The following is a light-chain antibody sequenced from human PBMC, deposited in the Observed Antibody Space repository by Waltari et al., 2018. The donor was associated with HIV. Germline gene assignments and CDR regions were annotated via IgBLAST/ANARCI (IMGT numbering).Light chain of an antibody. CDR3: QQYESDSWT. CDR1: QNIVNW. J-gene: IGKJ1*01. Sequence: IQMTHSPSTLSASVGDRVIVTCRANQNIVNWLAWYQQKPGKAPKLLIYKASRLESGVPSRFSGSGSGTEFTLTISSRQPDDFATYYCQQYESDSWTFGQGTRVEIK. CDR2: KAS. V-gene: IGKV1-5*03.